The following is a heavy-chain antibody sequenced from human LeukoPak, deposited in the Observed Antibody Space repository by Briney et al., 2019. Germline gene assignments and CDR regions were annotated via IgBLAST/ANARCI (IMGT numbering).Heavy chain of an antibody. V-gene: IGHV1-2*02. Sequence: GASVKVSCKASGYTLTAYYIYWMRQAPGQGLEWMGWINPNSGGTNYAQKFQGRVTMTRDTSISTAYMELSRLTSDDTALYYCARTYTAVHYFDYWGQGTLVTVSS. CDR1: GYTLTAYY. CDR3: ARTYTAVHYFDY. J-gene: IGHJ4*02. D-gene: IGHD2-21*02. CDR2: INPNSGGT.